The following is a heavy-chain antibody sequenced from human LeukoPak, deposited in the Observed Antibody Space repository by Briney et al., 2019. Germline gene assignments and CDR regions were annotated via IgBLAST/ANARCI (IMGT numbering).Heavy chain of an antibody. CDR2: IYTSGST. V-gene: IGHV4-4*07. Sequence: PSETLSLTCAVSGGSISSYYWSWIRQPAGKGLEWIGRIYTSGSTNYNPSLKSRVTMSVDTSTNQFSLKLSSGTAADTAVYYCARPGYSYGKRGAFDIWGQGTMVTVSS. CDR3: ARPGYSYGKRGAFDI. CDR1: GGSISSYY. J-gene: IGHJ3*02. D-gene: IGHD5-18*01.